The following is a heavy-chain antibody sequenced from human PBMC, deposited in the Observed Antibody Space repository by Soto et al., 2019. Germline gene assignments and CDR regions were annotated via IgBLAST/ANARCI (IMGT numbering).Heavy chain of an antibody. D-gene: IGHD4-17*01. CDR2: IYYSGST. V-gene: IGHV4-39*01. CDR3: ARRNDYGENEFGMDV. Sequence: KPSETLSLTCTVSGGSISSSSYYWGWIRQPPGKGLEWIGSIYYSGSTYYNPSLKSRATISVDTSKNQFSLKLSSVTAADTAVYYCARRNDYGENEFGMDVWGQGTTVTVSS. J-gene: IGHJ6*02. CDR1: GGSISSSSYY.